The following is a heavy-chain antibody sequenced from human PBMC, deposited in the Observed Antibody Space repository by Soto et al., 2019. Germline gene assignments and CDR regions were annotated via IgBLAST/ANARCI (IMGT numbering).Heavy chain of an antibody. V-gene: IGHV3-48*02. CDR3: VTTYEFWSGYYKPEAFDY. D-gene: IGHD3-3*01. Sequence: GGSLRLSCAASGFTFSSYSMNWVRQAPGKGLEWVSYISSSSSTIYYADSVKGRFTISRDNAKNSLYLQMNSLRDEDTAVYYCVTTYEFWSGYYKPEAFDYWGQGTLVTVSS. CDR2: ISSSSSTI. CDR1: GFTFSSYS. J-gene: IGHJ4*02.